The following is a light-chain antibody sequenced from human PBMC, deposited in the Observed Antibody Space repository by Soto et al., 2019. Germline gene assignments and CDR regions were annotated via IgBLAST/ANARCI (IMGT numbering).Light chain of an antibody. V-gene: IGKV1-33*01. J-gene: IGKJ4*01. CDR2: DAS. CDR1: QDISNY. CDR3: QQYDNLPLT. Sequence: DIQMTQSPSSVSASVGDRVTITCQASQDISNYLNWYQQKPGKAPKLLIYDASNLETGVPSRFSGSGSGTDFTFTISSLQPEDIATYYCQQYDNLPLTFGGGTKMDIK.